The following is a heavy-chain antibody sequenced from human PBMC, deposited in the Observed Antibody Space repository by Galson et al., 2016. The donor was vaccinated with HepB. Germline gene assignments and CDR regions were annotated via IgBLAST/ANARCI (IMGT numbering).Heavy chain of an antibody. CDR1: GFTFSFYD. CDR2: IGTVPGDT. V-gene: IGHV3-13*01. CDR3: ARGKSLWTTPWNYGLDV. J-gene: IGHJ6*04. Sequence: SLRLSCAASGFTFSFYDMHWVRQVTGKGLEWISAIGTVPGDTYYSTSVKGRFTISRENAKNSLFLHMSSLRAGDTAVYYCARGKSLWTTPWNYGLDVWGKGTTVTVSS. D-gene: IGHD3-10*01.